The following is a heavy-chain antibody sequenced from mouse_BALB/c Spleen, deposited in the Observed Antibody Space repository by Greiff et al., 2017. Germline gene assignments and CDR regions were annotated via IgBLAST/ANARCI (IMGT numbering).Heavy chain of an antibody. D-gene: IGHD1-2*01. CDR1: GFTFTDYY. V-gene: IGHV7-3*02. J-gene: IGHJ3*01. Sequence: EVQLVESGGGLVQPGGSLRLSCATSGFTFTDYYMSWVRQPPGKALEWLGFIRNKANGYTTEYSASVKGRFTISRDNSQSILYLQMNTLRAEDSATYYCARVDYYGYFAYWGQGTLVTVSA. CDR3: ARVDYYGYFAY. CDR2: IRNKANGYTT.